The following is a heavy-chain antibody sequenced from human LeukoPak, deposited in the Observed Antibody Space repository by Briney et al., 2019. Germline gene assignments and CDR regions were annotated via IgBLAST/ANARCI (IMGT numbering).Heavy chain of an antibody. V-gene: IGHV4-34*01. Sequence: SETLSLTCAVYGGSFSGYYWSWIRQPPGKGLEWIGEINHSGSTNYNPSLKSRVTISVDTSKNQFSLKLSSVTAADTAVYYCARGRLRGYCSSTSCYLRWFDPWGQGTLVTVSS. CDR3: ARGRLRGYCSSTSCYLRWFDP. CDR1: GGSFSGYY. J-gene: IGHJ5*02. CDR2: INHSGST. D-gene: IGHD2-2*01.